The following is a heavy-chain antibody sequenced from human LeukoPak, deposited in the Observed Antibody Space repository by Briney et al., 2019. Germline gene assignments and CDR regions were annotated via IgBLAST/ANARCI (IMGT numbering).Heavy chain of an antibody. J-gene: IGHJ6*02. D-gene: IGHD3-10*01. V-gene: IGHV4-38-2*02. CDR1: GYSISSGYY. CDR3: ARDIAAHGSYGMDV. CDR2: IYHRGST. Sequence: SETLSLTCTVSGYSISSGYYWGWIRQPPGKGLEWIGYIYHRGSTYYNPSLKSRVTISVDRSKNQFSLKLSSVTAADTAVYYCARDIAAHGSYGMDVWGQGTTVTVSS.